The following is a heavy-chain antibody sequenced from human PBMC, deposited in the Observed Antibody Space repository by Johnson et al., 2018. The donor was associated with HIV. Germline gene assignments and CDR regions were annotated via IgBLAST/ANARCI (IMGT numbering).Heavy chain of an antibody. CDR3: AIPYYYDSGVYH. CDR1: GFTFRNYA. D-gene: IGHD3-22*01. Sequence: VQLVESGGGLVQPGGSLRLSCAASGFTFRNYAMHLVRQAPGKGLEYVSAISKDGENTYYADSVRGRFTTSRDNSNNTLYLQMGSLRSDDMAVYYCAIPYYYDSGVYHWGQGTMVTVSS. CDR2: ISKDGENT. V-gene: IGHV3-64*07. J-gene: IGHJ3*01.